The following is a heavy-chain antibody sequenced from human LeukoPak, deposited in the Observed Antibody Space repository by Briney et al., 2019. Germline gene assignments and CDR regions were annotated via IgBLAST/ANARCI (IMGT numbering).Heavy chain of an antibody. Sequence: SETLSLTCTVSGGSISTYYWSWIRQPPGKGLEWVGYIYYSGGTNYNPSLKSRLTISVDTSKNQFSLRLSSVTAADTGVYYCARSPTGGSPFFDYWGQGTLVTVSS. CDR3: ARSPTGGSPFFDY. J-gene: IGHJ4*02. V-gene: IGHV4-59*01. D-gene: IGHD2-15*01. CDR2: IYYSGGT. CDR1: GGSISTYY.